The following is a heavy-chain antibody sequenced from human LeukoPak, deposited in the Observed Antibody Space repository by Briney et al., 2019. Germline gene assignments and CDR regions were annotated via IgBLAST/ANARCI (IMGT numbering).Heavy chain of an antibody. V-gene: IGHV3-7*01. J-gene: IGHJ6*04. CDR1: GFTFSSYW. Sequence: GGSLRLSCAASGFTFSSYWMSWVRQAPGKGLEWVASIVPDGSGRYYVDSVKGRFTISRDNAKNSLYLQMNSLRAEDTAVYYCAELGITMIGGVWGKGTTVTISS. D-gene: IGHD3-10*02. CDR3: AELGITMIGGV. CDR2: IVPDGSGR.